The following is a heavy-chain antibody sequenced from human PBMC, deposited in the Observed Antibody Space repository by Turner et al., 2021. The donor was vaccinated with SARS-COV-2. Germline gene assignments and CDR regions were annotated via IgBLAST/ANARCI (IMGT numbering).Heavy chain of an antibody. CDR1: GYTFTSYG. J-gene: IGHJ1*01. D-gene: IGHD2-2*01. V-gene: IGHV1-18*04. CDR2: ISAYNGNT. Sequence: QVQLVQSGAEVKKPGAPAKVSAKVSGYTFTSYGISWVRQAPGQVLEWMGWISAYNGNTNYAQKLQGRVTMTTDTSTSTAYMELRSLRSDDTVVYYCASDCSSTSGHTGYFQHWGQGTLVTVSS. CDR3: ASDCSSTSGHTGYFQH.